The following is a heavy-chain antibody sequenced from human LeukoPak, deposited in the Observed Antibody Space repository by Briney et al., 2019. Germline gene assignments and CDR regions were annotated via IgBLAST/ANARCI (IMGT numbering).Heavy chain of an antibody. CDR1: GYSFTSYW. Sequence: GESLKISCKGSGYSFTSYWIGWVRQMPGKGLEWMGIIYPGDSDTRYSPSFQGQVTISADKSISAAYLQWSSLKASDTATYYCARHASFGWLQLPLDYWGQGTLVTVSS. D-gene: IGHD5-24*01. V-gene: IGHV5-51*01. CDR3: ARHASFGWLQLPLDY. J-gene: IGHJ4*02. CDR2: IYPGDSDT.